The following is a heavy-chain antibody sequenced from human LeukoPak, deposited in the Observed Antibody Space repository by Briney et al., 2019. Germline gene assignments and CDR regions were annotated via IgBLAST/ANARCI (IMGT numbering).Heavy chain of an antibody. CDR3: ARVHHDFVWGSYRRFDY. Sequence: PGGTLRLSCAASGVTFSSYEMNWVRQPAGKGLEWVSYISSSGSTKYYADSVKSRFTISRDNAKNSLYPQMHTLGAAHTAVSFCARVHHDFVWGSYRRFDYWGQRTLVSVSS. V-gene: IGHV3-48*03. CDR1: GVTFSSYE. J-gene: IGHJ4*02. D-gene: IGHD3-16*02. CDR2: ISSSGSTK.